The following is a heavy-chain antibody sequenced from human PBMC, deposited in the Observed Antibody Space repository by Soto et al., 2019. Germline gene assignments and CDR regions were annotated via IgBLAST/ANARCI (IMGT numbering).Heavy chain of an antibody. J-gene: IGHJ4*02. D-gene: IGHD2-15*01. CDR1: SGSISTANW. V-gene: IGHV4-4*02. CDR3: ASRGGGVVLAATTPFDY. CDR2: IYHSGDT. Sequence: SETLSLTCTVSSGSISTANWWSWVRQPPGRGLEWIGEIYHSGDTNYNLSLKSRVTLSVDKSKNQFSLRLSSVTAADTATYYCASRGGGVVLAATTPFDYWGQGTLVTASS.